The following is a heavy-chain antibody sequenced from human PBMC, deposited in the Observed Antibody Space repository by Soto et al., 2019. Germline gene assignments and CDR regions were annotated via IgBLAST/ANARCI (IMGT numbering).Heavy chain of an antibody. CDR1: GFSFSSYA. CDR2: ISFDGSIK. V-gene: IGHV3-30*04. D-gene: IGHD1-1*01. Sequence: QVQLVESGGGMVQPGRSLRLSCAASGFSFSSYAMHWVRQAPGKGLEWVAVISFDGSIKYNADSLKGRFTISRDNSKITLYPQMDSLRIEDTAVYYCASAPMSTTFDYLGQGTLVTVSS. CDR3: ASAPMSTTFDY. J-gene: IGHJ4*02.